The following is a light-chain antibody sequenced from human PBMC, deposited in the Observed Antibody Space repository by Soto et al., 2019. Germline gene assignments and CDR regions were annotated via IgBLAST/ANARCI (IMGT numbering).Light chain of an antibody. CDR2: KAS. CDR1: LSLVNSDGKSY. J-gene: IGKJ2*03. CDR3: KQDRYWPS. Sequence: DVAMTQSPLSLSVTLGQPASISCTSSLSLVNSDGKSYLNWVHQRPGQSPRRLLYKASNQDSGVPDRFSGGGSGTDFAMKISMVEAEDVAIYYCKQDRYWPSFGQGTRVEI. V-gene: IGKV2-30*01.